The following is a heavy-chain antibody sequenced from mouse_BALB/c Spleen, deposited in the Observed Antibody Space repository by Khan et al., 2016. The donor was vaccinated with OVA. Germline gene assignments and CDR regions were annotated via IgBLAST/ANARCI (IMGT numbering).Heavy chain of an antibody. CDR2: ISYSGST. CDR1: GDSITSGY. V-gene: IGHV3-8*02. D-gene: IGHD1-1*01. CDR3: ARRIPYYYGSSYWYFDV. Sequence: EVQLQESGPSLVKPSQTLSLTCSVTGDSITSGYWNWIRKFPGNKLEYMGYISYSGSTYYNPSLKSRISITRDTSKNQYYLQLNSVTTEDTATYXCARRIPYYYGSSYWYFDVGGAGTTVTVSS. J-gene: IGHJ1*01.